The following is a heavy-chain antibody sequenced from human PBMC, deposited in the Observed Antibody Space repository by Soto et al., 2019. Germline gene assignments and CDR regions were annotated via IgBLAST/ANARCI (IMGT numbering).Heavy chain of an antibody. D-gene: IGHD1-26*01. CDR1: DGTISGYY. CDR2: IYYSGST. J-gene: IGHJ5*02. V-gene: IGHV4-59*01. Sequence: SQTLCLTRTVADGTISGYYWSWISQPPGKGLEWIGYIYYSGSTNYNPSLKSRVTISVDTSKNQFSLKLSSVTAADTAVYYCARGVSGSPNWFDLWGQGTLVTVSS. CDR3: ARGVSGSPNWFDL.